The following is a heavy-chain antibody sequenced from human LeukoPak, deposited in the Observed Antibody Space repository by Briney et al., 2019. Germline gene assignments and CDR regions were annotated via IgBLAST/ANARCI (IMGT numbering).Heavy chain of an antibody. J-gene: IGHJ6*03. CDR2: IYYSGDT. Sequence: SETLSLTCTVSGGSISSSSYYWGWIRQPPGKGLEWIGSIYYSGDTYYNPSLKSRRVTISVGTSKNQFSLRLSSDCARHQWHYYYYMGVWGKGSTVTVSS. CDR1: GGSISSSSYY. D-gene: IGHD6-19*01. CDR3: YMGV. V-gene: IGHV4-39*01.